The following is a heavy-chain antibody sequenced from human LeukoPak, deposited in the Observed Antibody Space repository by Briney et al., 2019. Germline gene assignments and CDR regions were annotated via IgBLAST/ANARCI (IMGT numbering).Heavy chain of an antibody. CDR1: GFTFSDYT. J-gene: IGHJ3*02. CDR2: ISGSSNYI. Sequence: PGGSLRLFCAASGFTFSDYTMNWVRLAPGEGLEWVSSISGSSNYIYYADSVKGRFTISRGNAKNSLYLQMNSLRVEDTAVYYCARDESGDNDAFDTWGQGTMVTVSS. V-gene: IGHV3-21*01. D-gene: IGHD2-21*01. CDR3: ARDESGDNDAFDT.